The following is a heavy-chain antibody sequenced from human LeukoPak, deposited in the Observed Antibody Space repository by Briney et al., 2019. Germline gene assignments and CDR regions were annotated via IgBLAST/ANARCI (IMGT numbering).Heavy chain of an antibody. D-gene: IGHD3-3*01. Sequence: GGSLRLSCAASGFTFSTYAMTWVRQAPGKGLEWVSGIVGSGSNTYYADFVKSRFTISRDNSKNTLYLQMNSLRAEDTAVYYCARDSGRDDFWSGYYTEGPAGFQHWGQGTLVTVSS. CDR3: ARDSGRDDFWSGYYTEGPAGFQH. V-gene: IGHV3-23*01. CDR2: IVGSGSNT. J-gene: IGHJ1*01. CDR1: GFTFSTYA.